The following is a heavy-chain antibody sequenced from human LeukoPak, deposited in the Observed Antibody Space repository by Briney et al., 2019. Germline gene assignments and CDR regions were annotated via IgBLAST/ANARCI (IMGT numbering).Heavy chain of an antibody. V-gene: IGHV3-43D*03. J-gene: IGHJ3*02. CDR1: GFTFDDYA. D-gene: IGHD3-10*01. Sequence: GGSLRLSCAASGFTFDDYAMRWVRQAPGKGLEWVSLISWDGGSTYYADSVKGRFTISRDNSKNTLYLQMNSLRAEDTAVYYCARVPDPLPGGDAFDIWGQGTMVTVSS. CDR3: ARVPDPLPGGDAFDI. CDR2: ISWDGGST.